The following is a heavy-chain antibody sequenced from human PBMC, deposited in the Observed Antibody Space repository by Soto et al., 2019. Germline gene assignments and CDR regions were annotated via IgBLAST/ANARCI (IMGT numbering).Heavy chain of an antibody. J-gene: IGHJ6*02. Sequence: GESLKISCKGSGYSFTGYWIGWVRQMPGKGLEWMGIIYPGDSDTRYSPSFQGQVTISADKSISTAYLQWSSLKASDTAMYYCARLRGGGYCSGGSCYSYYYYGMDVWGQGTTVTVSS. CDR3: ARLRGGGYCSGGSCYSYYYYGMDV. CDR2: IYPGDSDT. V-gene: IGHV5-51*01. D-gene: IGHD2-15*01. CDR1: GYSFTGYW.